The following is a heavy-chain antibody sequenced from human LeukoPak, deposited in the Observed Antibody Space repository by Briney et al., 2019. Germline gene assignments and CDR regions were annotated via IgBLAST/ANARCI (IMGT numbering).Heavy chain of an antibody. D-gene: IGHD6-6*01. CDR2: IYSAGST. CDR1: GFTFGSYA. Sequence: PGGSLRLSCAASGFTFGSYAMNWVRQAPGKGLEWVSVIYSAGSTYYADSVKGRFTISRDISKNTLYLQMNSLRAEDTAVYYCASSLGRLGYWGQGTLVTVSS. V-gene: IGHV3-53*01. CDR3: ASSLGRLGY. J-gene: IGHJ4*02.